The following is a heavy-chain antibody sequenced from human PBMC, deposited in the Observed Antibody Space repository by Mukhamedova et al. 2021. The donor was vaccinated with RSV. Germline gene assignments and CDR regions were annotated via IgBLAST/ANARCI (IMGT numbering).Heavy chain of an antibody. Sequence: GSIYYDGKTYYNPSLKSRVTISSDTSKNHFSLNLSSVTAADTPVYYCARRGLDSRGYHYFDFWCQGTLVTVSS. D-gene: IGHD3-22*01. CDR3: ARRGLDSRGYHYFDF. V-gene: IGHV4-39*02. CDR2: IYYDGKT. J-gene: IGHJ4*02.